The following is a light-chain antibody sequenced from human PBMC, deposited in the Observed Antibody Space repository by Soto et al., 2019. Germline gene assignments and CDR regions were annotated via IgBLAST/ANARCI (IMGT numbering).Light chain of an antibody. Sequence: EIVLTQSPGTLSVSPGERATLSCRGSQSVTSNFLAWYQQKPGQYPRLLISAASTRASDVPDRFSGSGSGTDFTLTITRLEPEDFAVYYCQQYGSLPWTFDQGTKVE. J-gene: IGKJ1*01. CDR3: QQYGSLPWT. V-gene: IGKV3-20*01. CDR2: AAS. CDR1: QSVTSNF.